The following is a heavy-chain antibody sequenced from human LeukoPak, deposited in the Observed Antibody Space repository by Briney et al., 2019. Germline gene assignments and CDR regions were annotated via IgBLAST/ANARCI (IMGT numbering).Heavy chain of an antibody. J-gene: IGHJ3*02. CDR2: IIPIFGTA. CDR1: GGTFSSYA. D-gene: IGHD3-22*01. V-gene: IGHV1-69*01. CDR3: ARGPYYYDSSSYSDAFEI. Sequence: SVKVSCKASGGTFSSYAISWVRQAPGQGLERMGGIIPIFGTANYAQKFQGRVTITADESTSTAYMELSSLRSEDTAVYYCARGPYYYDSSSYSDAFEIWGQGTMVTVSS.